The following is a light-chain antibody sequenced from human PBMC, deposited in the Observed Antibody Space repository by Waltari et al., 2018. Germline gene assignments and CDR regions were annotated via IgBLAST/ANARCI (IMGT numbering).Light chain of an antibody. CDR1: QNISTN. V-gene: IGKV3-15*01. J-gene: IGKJ4*01. Sequence: IVITPAPATLSLSHGERAALSCRASQNISTNLPWYQQKPGHAPRLLSYGASNTATGVPGRFSGSGSEIEFTLTVSTLQPEDFAVYYCLQYNKWPALTFGGGTKVEIK. CDR3: LQYNKWPALT. CDR2: GAS.